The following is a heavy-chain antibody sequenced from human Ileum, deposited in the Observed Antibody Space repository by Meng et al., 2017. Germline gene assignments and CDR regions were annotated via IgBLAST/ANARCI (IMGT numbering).Heavy chain of an antibody. V-gene: IGHV3-30*02. CDR3: ATDGPDHDIDN. CDR1: GFTFKFYG. D-gene: IGHD1-1*01. Sequence: VQLERSGGGVVQPGRSLRLSCAASGFTFKFYGMHWVRQAPGKGLEWVAFIHNDENAPFYADSVKGRFTISRDNSKNTLYLQLNSLRAEDTAVYYCATDGPDHDIDNWGRGTLVTVSS. CDR2: IHNDENAP. J-gene: IGHJ4*02.